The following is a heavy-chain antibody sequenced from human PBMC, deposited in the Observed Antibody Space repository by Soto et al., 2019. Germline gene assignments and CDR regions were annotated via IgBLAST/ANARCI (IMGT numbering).Heavy chain of an antibody. V-gene: IGHV2-5*02. CDR2: IYWDDDK. J-gene: IGHJ4*02. CDR1: GFSLSTSGVG. CDR3: AHRGSSASVGYFDY. Sequence: QITLKESGPTLVKPTQTLTLTCTFSGFSLSTSGVGVGWIRQPPGKDLEWLALIYWDDDKRYSPSLKSRLTITKDTSKNQVVLRMTNMDPVDTATYYCAHRGSSASVGYFDYWGQGTLVTVSS. D-gene: IGHD6-6*01.